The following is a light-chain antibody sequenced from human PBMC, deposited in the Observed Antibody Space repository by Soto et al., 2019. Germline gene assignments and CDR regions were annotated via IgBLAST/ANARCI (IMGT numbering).Light chain of an antibody. CDR1: QSISSY. V-gene: IGKV1-39*01. CDR3: QQSYSTPPS. CDR2: AAS. Sequence: DIQMTQSPSSLSASVGDRVTITCRASQSISSYLNWYQQKPGKAPKLLIYAASSLQSGVPSRSSGRGSGTDFTLTISSLQPEYFATYYCQQSYSTPPSFGQGPKLEIK. J-gene: IGKJ2*01.